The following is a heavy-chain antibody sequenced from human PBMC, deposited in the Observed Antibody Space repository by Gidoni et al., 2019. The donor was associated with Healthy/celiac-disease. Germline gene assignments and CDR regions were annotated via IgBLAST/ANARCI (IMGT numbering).Heavy chain of an antibody. V-gene: IGHV4-34*01. CDR2: INHSGST. CDR3: ARGPPYSSGWYLNY. CDR1: GGSFSGYY. D-gene: IGHD6-19*01. J-gene: IGHJ4*02. Sequence: QVQLQQWGAGLLKPSETLSLTCAVYGGSFSGYYWSWIRQPPGKGLEWIGEINHSGSTNYNPSLKSRVTISVDTSKNQFSLKLSSVTAADTAVYYCARGPPYSSGWYLNYWGQGTLVTVSS.